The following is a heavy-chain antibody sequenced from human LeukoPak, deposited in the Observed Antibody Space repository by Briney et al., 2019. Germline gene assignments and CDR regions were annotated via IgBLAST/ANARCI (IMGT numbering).Heavy chain of an antibody. D-gene: IGHD3-9*01. J-gene: IGHJ4*02. V-gene: IGHV3-23*01. CDR2: ISGSGGST. CDR1: GFTFSNYG. Sequence: GGSLRLSCATSGFTFSNYGLHWVRQAPGKGLEWVSAISGSGGSTYYADSVKGRFTISRDNSKNTLYLQMNSLRAEDTAVYYCAKDLTYYDILTGYYNSGGGNFDYWGQGTLVTVSS. CDR3: AKDLTYYDILTGYYNSGGGNFDY.